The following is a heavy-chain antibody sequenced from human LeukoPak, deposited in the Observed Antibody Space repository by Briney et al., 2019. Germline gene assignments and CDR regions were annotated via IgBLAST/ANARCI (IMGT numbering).Heavy chain of an antibody. CDR3: ARRSRYCSGGSCYFKYYYYYGMDV. CDR1: GYSFTSYW. Sequence: GESLKISYKGSGYSFTSYWIGWVRQMPGKGLEWMGIIYPGDSDTRYSPSFQGQVTISADKSISTAYLQWSSLKASDTAMYYCARRSRYCSGGSCYFKYYYYYGMDVWGQGTTVTVSS. J-gene: IGHJ6*02. D-gene: IGHD2-15*01. CDR2: IYPGDSDT. V-gene: IGHV5-51*01.